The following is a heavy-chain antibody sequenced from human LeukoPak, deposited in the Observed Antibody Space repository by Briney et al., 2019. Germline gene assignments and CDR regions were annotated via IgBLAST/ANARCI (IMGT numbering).Heavy chain of an antibody. Sequence: ASVKVSCKASGGTFSSYAISWVRQAPGRGLEWMGGIIPIFGTANYAQKFQGRVTITADESTSTAYMELSSLRSEDTAVYYCAGSWYVVVPVYYYYMDVWGKGTTVTVSS. V-gene: IGHV1-69*13. CDR1: GGTFSSYA. CDR3: AGSWYVVVPVYYYYMDV. CDR2: IIPIFGTA. J-gene: IGHJ6*03. D-gene: IGHD2-2*01.